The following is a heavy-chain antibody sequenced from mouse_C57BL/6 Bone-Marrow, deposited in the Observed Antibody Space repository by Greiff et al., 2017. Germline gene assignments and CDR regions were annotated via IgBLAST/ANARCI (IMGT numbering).Heavy chain of an antibody. CDR3: ARYNGNYGAMDY. D-gene: IGHD2-1*01. Sequence: EVKLMESGGGLVQPGGSLSLSCAASGFTFTDYYMSWVRPPPGKALEWLGFIRNKANGYTTEYSASVKGRFTISRDNSQSILYLQMNAVRAEDSATYYCARYNGNYGAMDYWGQGTSVTVSS. V-gene: IGHV7-3*01. CDR1: GFTFTDYY. CDR2: IRNKANGYTT. J-gene: IGHJ4*01.